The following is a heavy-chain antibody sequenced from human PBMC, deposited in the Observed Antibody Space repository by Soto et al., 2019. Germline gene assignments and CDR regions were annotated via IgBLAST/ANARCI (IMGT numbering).Heavy chain of an antibody. D-gene: IGHD2-15*01. CDR2: INHSGST. V-gene: IGHV4-34*01. J-gene: IGHJ4*02. CDR3: ARGTDIVVVVAASAESFDY. CDR1: GGSFSGYY. Sequence: QVQLQQWGAGLLKPSETLSLTCAVYGGSFSGYYWSWIRQPPGKGLEWIGEINHSGSTNYNPSLKSRVTISVDTSKNQFYLKLSSVTAADTAVYYCARGTDIVVVVAASAESFDYWGQGTLVTVSS.